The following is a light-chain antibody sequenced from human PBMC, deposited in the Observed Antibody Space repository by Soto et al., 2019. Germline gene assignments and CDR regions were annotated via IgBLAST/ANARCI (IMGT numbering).Light chain of an antibody. J-gene: IGLJ1*01. Sequence: QSALNQPASVSGSPGQSITISCTGTSSDVGGYNYVSWYQQHPGKAPKLMIYDVSNRPSGVSNRFSGSKSGNTASLTISGLQAEDEADYYCSSYTSSSPYVFGTGTKLTV. CDR3: SSYTSSSPYV. CDR1: SSDVGGYNY. CDR2: DVS. V-gene: IGLV2-14*01.